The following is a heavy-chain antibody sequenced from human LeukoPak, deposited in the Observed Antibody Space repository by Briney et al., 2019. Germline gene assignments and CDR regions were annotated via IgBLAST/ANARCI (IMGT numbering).Heavy chain of an antibody. J-gene: IGHJ4*02. CDR3: ASMGLAAAGPDY. D-gene: IGHD6-13*01. CDR1: GYTFAKYW. CDR2: IYPGDSDT. V-gene: IGHV5-51*01. Sequence: GESLKISCQASGYTFAKYWIGWVRQMPGKGLEWMGIIYPGDSDTRYSPSFQGRVTISADKSISTAYLQWSSLKASDTAMYYCASMGLAAAGPDYWGQGTLVTVSS.